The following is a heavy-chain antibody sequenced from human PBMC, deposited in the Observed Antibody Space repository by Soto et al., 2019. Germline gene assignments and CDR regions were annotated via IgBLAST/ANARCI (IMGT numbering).Heavy chain of an antibody. J-gene: IGHJ5*02. CDR3: ARGGTSGSGVFNWLAP. CDR2: IHYSGGT. Sequence: SETLSLTCSVTGASVSSYSWSWIRQSPGKGLEWIGYIHYSGGTNYTPSLRSRVTISVDTSKNQLSLNLTSLTAADTAVYYCARGGTSGSGVFNWLAPWGQGNLVTV. V-gene: IGHV4-59*02. CDR1: GASVSSYS. D-gene: IGHD3-10*01.